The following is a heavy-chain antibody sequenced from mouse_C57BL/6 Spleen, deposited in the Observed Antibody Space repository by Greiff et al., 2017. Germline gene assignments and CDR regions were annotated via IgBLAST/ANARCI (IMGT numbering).Heavy chain of an antibody. V-gene: IGHV1-18*01. J-gene: IGHJ4*01. CDR3: ARRGGSSFYYAMDY. Sequence: VQLQQSGPELVKPGASVKIPCKASGYTFTDYNMDWVKQSNGKSLEWIGDINPNNGGTIYNQKFKGKATLTVDKSSSTAYMELRSLTSEDTAVYYCARRGGSSFYYAMDYWGQGTSVTVSS. CDR1: GYTFTDYN. CDR2: INPNNGGT. D-gene: IGHD1-1*01.